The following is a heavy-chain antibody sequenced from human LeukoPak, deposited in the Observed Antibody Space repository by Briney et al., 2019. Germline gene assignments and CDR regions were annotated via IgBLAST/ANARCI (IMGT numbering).Heavy chain of an antibody. D-gene: IGHD2-2*01. J-gene: IGHJ4*02. CDR2: ISGSGGST. V-gene: IGHV3-23*01. CDR3: AKDLDCSSTSCYPDY. Sequence: GGSLRLSCAASGFTFSSYALSWVRQAPGKGLEWVSAISGSGGSTYYADSVKGRFTISRDNSKNTLYLQMNSLRAEDTAVYYCAKDLDCSSTSCYPDYWGQGTLVTVSS. CDR1: GFTFSSYA.